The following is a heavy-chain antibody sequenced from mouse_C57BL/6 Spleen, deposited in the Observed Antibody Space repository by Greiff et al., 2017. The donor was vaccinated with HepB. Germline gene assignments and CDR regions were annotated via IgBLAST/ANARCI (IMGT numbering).Heavy chain of an antibody. CDR1: GYTFTSYW. CDR3: ARWSSGFDY. Sequence: QVQLQQPGAELVKPGASVKLSCKASGYTFTSYWMHWVKQRPGQGLEWIGMIHPNSGSTNYNEKFKSKATLTVDKSSSTAYMQLSRLTSEDSAVYYCARWSSGFDYWGQGTTLTVTS. J-gene: IGHJ2*01. D-gene: IGHD3-2*02. V-gene: IGHV1-64*01. CDR2: IHPNSGST.